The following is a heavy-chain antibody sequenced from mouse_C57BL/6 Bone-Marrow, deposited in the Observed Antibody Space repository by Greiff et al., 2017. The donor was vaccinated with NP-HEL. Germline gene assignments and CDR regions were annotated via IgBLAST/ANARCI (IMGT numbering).Heavy chain of an antibody. CDR3: ARDQGEFITTVAWYFDV. V-gene: IGHV3-6*01. J-gene: IGHJ1*03. Sequence: VQLKESGPGLVKPSQSLSLTCSVTGYSITSGYYWNWIRQFPGNKLEWMGYISYDGSNNYNPSLKNRISITRDTSKNQFFLKLNSVTTEDTATYYCARDQGEFITTVAWYFDVWGTGTTVTVSS. D-gene: IGHD1-1*01. CDR2: ISYDGSN. CDR1: GYSITSGYY.